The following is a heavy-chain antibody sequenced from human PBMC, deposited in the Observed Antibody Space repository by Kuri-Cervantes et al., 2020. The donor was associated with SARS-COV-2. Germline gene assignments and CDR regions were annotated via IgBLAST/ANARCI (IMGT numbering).Heavy chain of an antibody. V-gene: IGHV3-53*01. D-gene: IGHD3-16*01. CDR2: IYSGGST. CDR1: GFTVSSNY. Sequence: GGSLRLSCAASGFTVSSNYMSWVRQAPGRGLEWVSLIYSGGSTYYADSVKGRFTISRDNSKDTLYLQMHSLRAEDTAVYYCATVYTMGVSLDWGQGTLVTVSS. CDR3: ATVYTMGVSLD. J-gene: IGHJ4*02.